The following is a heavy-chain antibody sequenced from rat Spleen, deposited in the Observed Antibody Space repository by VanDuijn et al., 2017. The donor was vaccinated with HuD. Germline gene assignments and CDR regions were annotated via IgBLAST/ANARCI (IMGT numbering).Heavy chain of an antibody. CDR3: ARHRNYGGIPFDF. CDR2: ISTGGYNT. CDR1: GFTFSNYY. J-gene: IGHJ2*01. D-gene: IGHD1-11*01. V-gene: IGHV5-25*01. Sequence: EVQLVESRGGLVQPGRSMKLSCAASGFTFSNYYLAWVRQAPTKGLEWVASISTGGYNTYYRDSVKGRFTISRDNANSTLYLQMDSLRSADTATYYCARHRNYGGIPFDFWGQGVMVTVSS.